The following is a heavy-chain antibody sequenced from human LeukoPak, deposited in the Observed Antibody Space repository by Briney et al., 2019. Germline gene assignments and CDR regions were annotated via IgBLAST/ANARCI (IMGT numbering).Heavy chain of an antibody. CDR2: MNPNSGNT. J-gene: IGHJ6*03. CDR1: GYAFTSYD. CDR3: ARGYWGNYYYYMDV. D-gene: IGHD2-15*01. Sequence: GASVKVSCKASGYAFTSYDINWVRQATGQGLEWMGWMNPNSGNTGYAQKFQGRVTMTRNTSISTAYMELSSLRSEDTAVYYSARGYWGNYYYYMDVWGKGTTVTVSS. V-gene: IGHV1-8*01.